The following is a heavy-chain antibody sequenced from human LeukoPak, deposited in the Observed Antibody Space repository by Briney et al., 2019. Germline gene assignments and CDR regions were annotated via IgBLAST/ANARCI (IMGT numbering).Heavy chain of an antibody. Sequence: SETLSLTCAVYGGSFSGYYWSWIRQPPGKGLEWIGEINHSGSTNYNPSLKSRVTISVDTSKNQFSLKLSSVTAADTAVYYCARGYCSGGSCYSPAFDPWGRGTLVTVSS. CDR2: INHSGST. J-gene: IGHJ5*02. CDR3: ARGYCSGGSCYSPAFDP. V-gene: IGHV4-34*01. D-gene: IGHD2-15*01. CDR1: GGSFSGYY.